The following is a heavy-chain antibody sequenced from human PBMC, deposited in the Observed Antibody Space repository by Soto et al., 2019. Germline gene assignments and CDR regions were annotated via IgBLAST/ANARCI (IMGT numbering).Heavy chain of an antibody. V-gene: IGHV4-59*08. CDR3: ARLLLARGDFEY. CDR2: ISYSGNT. J-gene: IGHJ4*02. Sequence: QVQLQESGPGLVRPSETLSLTCTVSGGSISGYYWNWIRQPPGKGLEWIGHISYSGNTNYNSSLKGRVTITVATSKNQFSLRRSSVTAAATAVYYCARLLLARGDFEYWGQGTLVTVSS. D-gene: IGHD2-8*02. CDR1: GGSISGYY.